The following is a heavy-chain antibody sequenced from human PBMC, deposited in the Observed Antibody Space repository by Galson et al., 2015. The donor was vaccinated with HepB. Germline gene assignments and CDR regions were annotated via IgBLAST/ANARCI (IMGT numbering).Heavy chain of an antibody. V-gene: IGHV3-30*18. J-gene: IGHJ4*02. CDR2: ISYDGSNK. D-gene: IGHD3-3*01. CDR1: GFTFSSYG. Sequence: SLRLSCAASGFTFSSYGMHWVRQAPGKGLEWVAVISYDGSNKYYADSVKGRFTISRDNSKNTLYLQMNSLRAEDTAVYYCAKDRSHAGIRFLEWLFYYWGQGTLVTVSS. CDR3: AKDRSHAGIRFLEWLFYY.